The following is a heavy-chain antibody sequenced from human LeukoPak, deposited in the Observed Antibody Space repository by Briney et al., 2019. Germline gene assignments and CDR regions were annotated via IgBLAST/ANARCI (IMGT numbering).Heavy chain of an antibody. J-gene: IGHJ5*02. D-gene: IGHD2-2*01. CDR1: GFTFRSHA. Sequence: GGSLRLSCVGSGFTFRSHAMSWVRQAPEKGLEFVSGIYENGGTTYYADSVKGRFSISRDNSKNTLYLQMNSLRAEDTAVYYCARDITSGTFDPWGQGTLVTVSS. CDR2: IYENGGTT. V-gene: IGHV3-23*01. CDR3: ARDITSGTFDP.